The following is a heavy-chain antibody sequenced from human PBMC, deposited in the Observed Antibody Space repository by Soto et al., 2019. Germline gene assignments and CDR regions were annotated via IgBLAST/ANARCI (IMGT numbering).Heavy chain of an antibody. V-gene: IGHV3-21*01. CDR2: ISSSSSYI. Sequence: GGSLRLSCAASGFTFSSYSMNWVRQAPGKGLEWVSSISSSSSYIYCADSVKGRFTISRDNAKNSLYLQMNSLRAEDTAVYYCARGRITMVRGPDAFDIWGQGTMVTVS. CDR3: ARGRITMVRGPDAFDI. D-gene: IGHD3-10*01. CDR1: GFTFSSYS. J-gene: IGHJ3*02.